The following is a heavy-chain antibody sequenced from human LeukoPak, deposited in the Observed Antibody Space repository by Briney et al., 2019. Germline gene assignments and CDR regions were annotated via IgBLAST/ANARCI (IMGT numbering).Heavy chain of an antibody. Sequence: PSETLSLTCTVSGDSISSYYWSWIRQPPRKGLEWIGYVYDSGSTNYNPSLKSRVTISVDTSKNQFSLKLSSVTAADTAVYYCARHSAARLSYYNWFDPWGQGTLVTVSS. CDR2: VYDSGST. J-gene: IGHJ5*02. V-gene: IGHV4-59*08. CDR3: ARHSAARLSYYNWFDP. D-gene: IGHD2-15*01. CDR1: GDSISSYY.